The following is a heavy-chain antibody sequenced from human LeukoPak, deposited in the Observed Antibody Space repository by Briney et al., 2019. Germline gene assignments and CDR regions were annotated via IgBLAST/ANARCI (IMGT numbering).Heavy chain of an antibody. CDR3: ARSRRSLTHYYYYGMDV. D-gene: IGHD4/OR15-4a*01. J-gene: IGHJ6*02. CDR2: IYYSGST. Sequence: SETLSLTCTVSGGSISSYYWSWLRQPPGKGVEWVGYIYYSGSTNYNPSLKSRVTISVDTSKNQFSLKLSSVTAADTAVYYCARSRRSLTHYYYYGMDVWGQGTTVTVSS. V-gene: IGHV4-59*01. CDR1: GGSISSYY.